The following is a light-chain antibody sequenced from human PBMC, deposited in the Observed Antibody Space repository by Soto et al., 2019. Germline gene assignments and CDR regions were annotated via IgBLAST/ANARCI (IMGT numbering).Light chain of an antibody. CDR2: GAS. Sequence: ESVLTQSPGTLSLSPGERATLSCRASQSVSSSYLAWYQQKPGQAPRLLIYGASSRATGIPDRFSGSGSGTDFTLTISRLEPEDFAVYSCQQYGSSPPLTFGPGTKVDIK. CDR3: QQYGSSPPLT. V-gene: IGKV3-20*01. CDR1: QSVSSSY. J-gene: IGKJ3*01.